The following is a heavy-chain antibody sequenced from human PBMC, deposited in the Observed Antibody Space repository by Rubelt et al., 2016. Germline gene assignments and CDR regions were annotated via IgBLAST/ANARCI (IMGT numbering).Heavy chain of an antibody. CDR3: VRTPGSGYWVGLATYYMDG. J-gene: IGHJ6*03. Sequence: EVQLVESGGGLVQPGESLRLSCEVSGFTFGVHWMSWVRHTPGKGLEWVATINPDGSHKSPVDGRFSISRDNAKDSLYLQMNSLRVEDTAVYYCVRTPGSGYWVGLATYYMDGWGTGTTVTVSS. CDR1: GFTFGVHW. V-gene: IGHV3-7*01. D-gene: IGHD3-3*01. CDR2: INPDGSHK.